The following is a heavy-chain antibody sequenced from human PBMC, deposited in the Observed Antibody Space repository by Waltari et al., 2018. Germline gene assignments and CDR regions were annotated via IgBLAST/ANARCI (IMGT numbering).Heavy chain of an antibody. J-gene: IGHJ5*02. CDR3: ARLVGELPGGWFDP. D-gene: IGHD3-16*01. Sequence: QVQLQESGPGLVKPSETLSLTCAVSGYSISSGSYWGWTRQPPGKGLEWIGSIYHSGSTYYNPSLKSRVTISVDTSKNQFSLKLSSVTAADTAVYYCARLVGELPGGWFDPWGQGTLVTVSS. CDR1: GYSISSGSY. CDR2: IYHSGST. V-gene: IGHV4-38-2*01.